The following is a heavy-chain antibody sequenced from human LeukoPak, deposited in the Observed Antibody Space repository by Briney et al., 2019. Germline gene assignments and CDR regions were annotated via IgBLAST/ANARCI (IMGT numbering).Heavy chain of an antibody. J-gene: IGHJ4*02. D-gene: IGHD3-22*01. V-gene: IGHV4-59*01. CDR3: ATYYSDSSAYVHYLDS. CDR1: GGSISGYY. CDR2: VHYSGST. Sequence: SETLSLTCTVSGGSISGYYWSWIRQPPEKGLEWIGYVHYSGSTNYNPSLKSRVIISVDTSKNQFSLKTSSVTAADTAVYYCATYYSDSSAYVHYLDSWGQGTLVTVSS.